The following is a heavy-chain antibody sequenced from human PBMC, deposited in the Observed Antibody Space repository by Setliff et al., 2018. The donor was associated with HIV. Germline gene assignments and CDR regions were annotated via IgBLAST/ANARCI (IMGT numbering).Heavy chain of an antibody. V-gene: IGHV4-38-2*01. CDR1: GYSISSGYY. CDR3: ARVFDRWLLDAFDI. J-gene: IGHJ3*02. D-gene: IGHD2-15*01. Sequence: PSETLSLTCAVSGYSISSGYYWGWIRQPPGKGLEWIGSIYHSGSTYYNPSLKSRVTISVDTSKNQFSLKLSSVTAADTAAYYCARVFDRWLLDAFDIWGQGTMVTV. CDR2: IYHSGST.